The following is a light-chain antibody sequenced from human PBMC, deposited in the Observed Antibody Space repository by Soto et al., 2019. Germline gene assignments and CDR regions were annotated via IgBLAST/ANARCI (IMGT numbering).Light chain of an antibody. J-gene: IGLJ2*01. Sequence: QSVLTQPPSVSAAPGQTVSISCSGSSSSVGNNYVSWYQQLPGAAPHLLIYENNTRPSGIPDRFSGSKSGTSATLGTTGLQTGDEDYYYCGTWDSSLRGEVFGGGTKLTVL. CDR2: ENN. CDR1: SSSVGNNY. V-gene: IGLV1-51*01. CDR3: GTWDSSLRGEV.